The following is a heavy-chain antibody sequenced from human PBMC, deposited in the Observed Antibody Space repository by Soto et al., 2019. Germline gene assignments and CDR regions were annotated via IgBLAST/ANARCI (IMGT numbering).Heavy chain of an antibody. Sequence: LRLSCAASGFTFSSYSMNWVRQAPGKGLEWVSSISSSSSSYIYYADSVKGRFTISRDNAKNSLYLQMNSLRAEDTAVYYCARDRRAGVVAATDWFDPWGQGTLVT. J-gene: IGHJ5*02. V-gene: IGHV3-21*01. CDR1: GFTFSSYS. D-gene: IGHD2-15*01. CDR2: ISSSSSSYI. CDR3: ARDRRAGVVAATDWFDP.